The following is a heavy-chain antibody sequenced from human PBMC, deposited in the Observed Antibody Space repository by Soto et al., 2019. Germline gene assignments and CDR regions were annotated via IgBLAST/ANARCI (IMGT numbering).Heavy chain of an antibody. CDR3: ASPPTPSIAAAGSQYFQH. CDR2: IIPIFGTA. Sequence: SVKVSCKASGGTFSSYAISWVRQAPGQGLEWMGGIIPIFGTANYAQKFQGRVTITADESTSTAYMELSRLRSEDTAVYYCASPPTPSIAAAGSQYFQHWGQGTLVTVSS. D-gene: IGHD6-13*01. CDR1: GGTFSSYA. V-gene: IGHV1-69*13. J-gene: IGHJ1*01.